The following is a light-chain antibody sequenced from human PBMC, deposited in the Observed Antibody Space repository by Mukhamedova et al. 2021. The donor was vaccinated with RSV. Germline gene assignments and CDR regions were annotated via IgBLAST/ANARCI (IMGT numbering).Light chain of an antibody. CDR1: SVSSN. Sequence: SVSSNLAWYQQKPGQAPRLLIYGASTRATGIPARFSGSGSGTEFTLTISSMPSEDFAVYYCQQYNNWPPLTFGGGTKVEIK. CDR3: QQYNNWPPLT. V-gene: IGKV3-15*01. CDR2: GAS. J-gene: IGKJ4*01.